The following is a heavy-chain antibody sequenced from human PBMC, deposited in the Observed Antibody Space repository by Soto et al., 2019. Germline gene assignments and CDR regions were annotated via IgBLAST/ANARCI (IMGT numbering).Heavy chain of an antibody. J-gene: IGHJ3*02. CDR2: INPSGGST. V-gene: IGHV1-46*03. Sequence: ASVKGSCKASGYTFTSYYMHWVRQAPGQGLEWMGIINPSGGSTSYAQKFQGRVTMTRDTSTSTVYMELSSLRSEDTAVYYCATPSKISHRHGAFDIWGQGTMVTVSS. D-gene: IGHD3-16*02. CDR3: ATPSKISHRHGAFDI. CDR1: GYTFTSYY.